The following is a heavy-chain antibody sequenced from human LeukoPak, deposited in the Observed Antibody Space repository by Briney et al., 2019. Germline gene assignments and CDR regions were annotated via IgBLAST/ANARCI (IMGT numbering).Heavy chain of an antibody. V-gene: IGHV3-23*01. CDR3: AKDPYGTSYFDY. J-gene: IGHJ4*02. D-gene: IGHD2-2*01. Sequence: GGSLRLFCAASGFTFSSYAMSWVRQAPGKGLEWVSAISGSGGSTYYADSVKGRFTISRDNSKNTLYLQMNSLRAEDTAVYYCAKDPYGTSYFDYWGQGTLVTVSS. CDR1: GFTFSSYA. CDR2: ISGSGGST.